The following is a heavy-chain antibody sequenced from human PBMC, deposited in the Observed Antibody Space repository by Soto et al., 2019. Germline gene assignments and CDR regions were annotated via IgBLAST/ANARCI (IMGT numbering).Heavy chain of an antibody. CDR2: IFWDGDT. V-gene: IGHV2-5*02. CDR3: ANRVTVATPAVFDY. D-gene: IGHD5-12*01. CDR1: GVSLSTSGVG. J-gene: IGHJ4*02. Sequence: QITLRESGPTLVKPAQPLTLTCTVSGVSLSTSGVGMSWIRQPPGKAPEWLALIFWDGDTRYRPSLRNRLTITQDTSKNQVVLKFSDMDPVDTGTYYCANRVTVATPAVFDYWGPGSLVTVSS.